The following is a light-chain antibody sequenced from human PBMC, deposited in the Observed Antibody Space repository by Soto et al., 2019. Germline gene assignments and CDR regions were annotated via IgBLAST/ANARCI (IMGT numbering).Light chain of an antibody. CDR2: DAS. V-gene: IGKV3-11*01. J-gene: IGKJ5*01. CDR1: QSVSSY. CDR3: QQRSNWPGT. Sequence: EIVLTQSPATLSLSPGERATLSCRASQSVSSYLAWYQQKPGQAPRLLIYDASNRATGIPARFSGRGSGTDFTLTSSSLEPEDFAVYYCQQRSNWPGTFGQGTRLEIK.